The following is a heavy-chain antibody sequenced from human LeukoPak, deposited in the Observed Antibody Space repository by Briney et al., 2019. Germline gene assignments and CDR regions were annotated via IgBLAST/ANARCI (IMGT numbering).Heavy chain of an antibody. J-gene: IGHJ4*02. D-gene: IGHD6-19*01. CDR3: ASRGSSGWHREFDY. V-gene: IGHV4-39*01. Sequence: SETLSLTCTVSGGPISSSSYYWGWIRQPPGKGLEWIGSIYYSGSTYYNPSLKSRVTISVDTSKNQFSLKLSSVTAADTAVYYCASRGSSGWHREFDYWGQGTLVTVSS. CDR1: GGPISSSSYY. CDR2: IYYSGST.